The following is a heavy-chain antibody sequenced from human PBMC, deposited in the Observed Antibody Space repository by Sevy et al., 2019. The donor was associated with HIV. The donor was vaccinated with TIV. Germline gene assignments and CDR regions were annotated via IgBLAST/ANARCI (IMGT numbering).Heavy chain of an antibody. CDR2: INPNSGVT. CDR3: VREDSNAPMTLLSFDI. D-gene: IGHD4-4*01. Sequence: ASVKVSCKTTGYIFSDYNMHWVRQAPGQGLEWMALINPNSGVTIYAHNFRGRVSVTRDTSMSTAYMELSGLTSDDTAVYYCVREDSNAPMTLLSFDIWGQGTMVTVSS. J-gene: IGHJ3*02. CDR1: GYIFSDYN. V-gene: IGHV1-2*06.